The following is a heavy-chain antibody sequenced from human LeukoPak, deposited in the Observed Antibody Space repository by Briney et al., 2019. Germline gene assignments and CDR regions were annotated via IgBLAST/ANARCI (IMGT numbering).Heavy chain of an antibody. Sequence: SETLSLTCTVSGGSISSYYWSWFRQPAGKGLEWIGGIYITGSTNYNPSLKSRASMSVDTSKSQFSLTLSSVTGADTAVYYCARSGGDFWSGSFGYLDYWGKGTLVTVSS. CDR1: GGSISSYY. CDR2: IYITGST. CDR3: ARSGGDFWSGSFGYLDY. D-gene: IGHD3-3*01. J-gene: IGHJ4*02. V-gene: IGHV4-4*07.